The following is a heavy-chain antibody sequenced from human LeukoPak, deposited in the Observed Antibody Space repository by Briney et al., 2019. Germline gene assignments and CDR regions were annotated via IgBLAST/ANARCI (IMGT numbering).Heavy chain of an antibody. J-gene: IGHJ4*02. V-gene: IGHV3-23*01. CDR3: AKVEDGYKRGNYFDY. CDR1: GFTFSSYA. D-gene: IGHD5-24*01. CDR2: ISGSGGST. Sequence: GGSLRLSCAASGFTFSSYAMSWVRQAPGKGLEWVSVISGSGGSTYYADSVKGRFTISRDNSKNTLYLQMNSLRAEDTAVYYCAKVEDGYKRGNYFDYWGQGTLVTVSS.